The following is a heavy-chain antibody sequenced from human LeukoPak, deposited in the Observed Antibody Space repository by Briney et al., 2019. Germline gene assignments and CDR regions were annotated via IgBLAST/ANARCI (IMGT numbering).Heavy chain of an antibody. Sequence: GGSLRLSCAATGFTFSSYSMNWVRQAPGKGLEWVSSISSSSSYIYYADSVKGRFTISRDNAKNSLYLQMNSLRAEDTALYHCARYNSGYETDPFDYWGQGTLVTVSS. CDR2: ISSSSSYI. V-gene: IGHV3-21*04. D-gene: IGHD5-12*01. CDR3: ARYNSGYETDPFDY. CDR1: GFTFSSYS. J-gene: IGHJ4*02.